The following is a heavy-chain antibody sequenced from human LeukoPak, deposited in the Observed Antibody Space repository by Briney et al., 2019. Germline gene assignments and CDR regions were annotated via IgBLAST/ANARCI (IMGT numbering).Heavy chain of an antibody. CDR2: IKQDGSKK. CDR1: GFTFSNYW. CDR3: TRVGYIDEGIDY. V-gene: IGHV3-7*04. J-gene: IGHJ4*02. Sequence: GGSLRLSCAASGFTFSNYWMSWVRQAPGKGLEWVANIKQDGSKKSYVDSVKGRFTISRDNAKNSLYLQMNSLRAEDTAIYYCTRVGYIDEGIDYWGQGTLVTVSS. D-gene: IGHD5-24*01.